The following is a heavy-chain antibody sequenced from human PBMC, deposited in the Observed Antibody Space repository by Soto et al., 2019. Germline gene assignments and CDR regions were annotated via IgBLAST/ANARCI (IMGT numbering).Heavy chain of an antibody. CDR3: ARVANYGDAPGY. CDR2: IIPIFGTA. J-gene: IGHJ4*02. Sequence: SVKVSCKASGGTFSSYAISWVRQAPGQGLEWMGGIIPIFGTANYAQKFQGRVTITADESTSTAYMELSSLRSEDTAVYYCARVANYGDAPGYWGQGTLVTVSS. CDR1: GGTFSSYA. D-gene: IGHD4-17*01. V-gene: IGHV1-69*13.